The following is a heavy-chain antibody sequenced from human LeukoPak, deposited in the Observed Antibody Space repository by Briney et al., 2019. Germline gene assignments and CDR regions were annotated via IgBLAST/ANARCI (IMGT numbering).Heavy chain of an antibody. J-gene: IGHJ4*02. V-gene: IGHV4-39*07. Sequence: SETLSLTCTVSGGSISSSRNCWGWIRQPPGEGLEWIGTVCYSGNTYYNPSLKSRVTISVGTSKNQFSLKLTSVTAADTAVYYCAREGGPYRPLDYSGQGTLVTVSS. CDR1: GGSISSSRNC. CDR3: AREGGPYRPLDY. CDR2: VCYSGNT.